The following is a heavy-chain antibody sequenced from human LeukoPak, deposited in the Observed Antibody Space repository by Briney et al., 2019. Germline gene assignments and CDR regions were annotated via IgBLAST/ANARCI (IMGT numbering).Heavy chain of an antibody. CDR3: ARHNRYYYYYGMDV. CDR1: GFTFSSYW. CDR2: IKQDGSEK. V-gene: IGHV3-7*01. D-gene: IGHD1-14*01. Sequence: LGGSLRLSCAASGFTFSSYWMSWVRQAPGKGLEWVANIKQDGSEKYYVDSVKGRFTISRDNAKNSLYLQMNSLRAEDTAVYYCARHNRYYYYYGMDVWGQGTTVTVSS. J-gene: IGHJ6*02.